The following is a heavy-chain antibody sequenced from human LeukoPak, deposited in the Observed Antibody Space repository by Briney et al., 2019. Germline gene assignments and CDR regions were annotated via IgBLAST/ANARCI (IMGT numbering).Heavy chain of an antibody. V-gene: IGHV3-48*03. D-gene: IGHD3-10*02. CDR3: AELGITMIGGV. Sequence: GGSLRLSCAASGFTFRSYEMSWVRQAPGKGLEWVSYISSSGSTIYYADSVKGRFTISRDNAKNSLYLQMNSLRAEDTAVYYCAELGITMIGGVWGKGTTVTISS. CDR1: GFTFRSYE. J-gene: IGHJ6*04. CDR2: ISSSGSTI.